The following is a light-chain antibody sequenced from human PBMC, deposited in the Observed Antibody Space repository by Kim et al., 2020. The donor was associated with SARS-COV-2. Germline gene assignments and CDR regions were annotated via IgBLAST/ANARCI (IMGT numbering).Light chain of an antibody. V-gene: IGKV1-33*01. J-gene: IGKJ2*01. Sequence: SASVGDRVTITCQASQDISNNLNWYQQKPGKAPKLLIYDASNLETGVPSRFSGSGSGTDFTFTISSLQPEDIATYYCQQYSNLPYTFGQGTKLEI. CDR2: DAS. CDR3: QQYSNLPYT. CDR1: QDISNN.